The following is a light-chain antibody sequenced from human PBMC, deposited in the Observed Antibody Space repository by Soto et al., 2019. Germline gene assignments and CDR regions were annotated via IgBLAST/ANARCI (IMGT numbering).Light chain of an antibody. CDR3: QQSYNSLT. Sequence: DIQMTQSPSSLSASVGDRVTITCRAGQYIGRYLNWYQQKPGKAPKLLIYAASSLHSGVPSRFSGSGSGTDFTLTISSLQPEDFATYYCQQSYNSLTFGPGTNVEI. CDR1: QYIGRY. V-gene: IGKV1-39*01. CDR2: AAS. J-gene: IGKJ3*01.